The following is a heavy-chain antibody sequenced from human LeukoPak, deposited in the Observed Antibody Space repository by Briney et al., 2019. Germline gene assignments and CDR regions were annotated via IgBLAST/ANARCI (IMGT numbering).Heavy chain of an antibody. J-gene: IGHJ4*02. D-gene: IGHD1-26*01. CDR1: GFTFSSYW. Sequence: GGSLRLSCAASGFTFSSYWTHWVRQVPGKGLVWVSRINTDGTNTTYADSVKGRFTMSGDNAKSRLYLLMNSLRAEDTAVYYCARGYSGTYRVDYWGQGTLVTVSS. V-gene: IGHV3-74*03. CDR3: ARGYSGTYRVDY. CDR2: INTDGTNT.